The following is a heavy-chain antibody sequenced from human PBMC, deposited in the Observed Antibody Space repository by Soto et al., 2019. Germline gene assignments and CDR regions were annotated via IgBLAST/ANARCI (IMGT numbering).Heavy chain of an antibody. J-gene: IGHJ4*02. V-gene: IGHV3-21*01. CDR3: ASTKYSSSKDFDY. D-gene: IGHD6-13*01. CDR2: ISSSSSDI. CDR1: GFTFSSYS. Sequence: EVQLVESGGGLVKPGGSLRLSCAASGFTFSSYSMNWVRQAPGKGLEWVPSISSSSSDIYYADSMKGRFTISRDNAKNSLYLQMTSLRAEDTAVYYCASTKYSSSKDFDYWGQGTLVTVSS.